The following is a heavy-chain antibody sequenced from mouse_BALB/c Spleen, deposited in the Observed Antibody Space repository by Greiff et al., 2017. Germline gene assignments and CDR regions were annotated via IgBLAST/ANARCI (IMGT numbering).Heavy chain of an antibody. Sequence: EVQLKESGAELVKPGASVKLSCTASGFNIKDTYMHWVKQRPEQGLEWIGRIDPANGNTKYDPKFQGKATITADTSSNTAYLQLSSLTSEDTAVYYCARLRLREGAMDYWGQGTSVTVSS. CDR3: ARLRLREGAMDY. V-gene: IGHV14-3*02. CDR1: GFNIKDTY. J-gene: IGHJ4*01. CDR2: IDPANGNT. D-gene: IGHD1-2*01.